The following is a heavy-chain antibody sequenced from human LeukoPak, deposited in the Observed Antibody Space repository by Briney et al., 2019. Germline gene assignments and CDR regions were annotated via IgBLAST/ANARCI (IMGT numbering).Heavy chain of an antibody. Sequence: ASVKISCKVSGYTFTDYYMHWVQQAPGKGLEWMGLVDPEDGEPIYAEKFQGRLTITADTSTDTAYMELRSLRSEDTAVYYCATSYTTGNDYWGQGTLVTVSS. CDR2: VDPEDGEP. V-gene: IGHV1-69-2*01. D-gene: IGHD3-16*01. CDR3: ATSYTTGNDY. J-gene: IGHJ4*02. CDR1: GYTFTDYY.